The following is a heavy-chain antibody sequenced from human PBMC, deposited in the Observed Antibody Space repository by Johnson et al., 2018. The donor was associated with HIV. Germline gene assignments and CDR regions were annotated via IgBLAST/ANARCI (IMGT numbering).Heavy chain of an antibody. J-gene: IGHJ3*02. V-gene: IGHV3-33*01. CDR3: ARDPRGQHPRGAFDI. CDR2: MWYDGSNK. D-gene: IGHD6-13*01. Sequence: QVQVVESGGGVVQPGRSLRLSCAASGFTFSTYGMHWVRQAPGKGLEWVAVMWYDGSNKYYADSVKGRFTISRDNSKNTLYLQMNSLRAEDTAVYYCARDPRGQHPRGAFDIWGQGTVVSVSS. CDR1: GFTFSTYG.